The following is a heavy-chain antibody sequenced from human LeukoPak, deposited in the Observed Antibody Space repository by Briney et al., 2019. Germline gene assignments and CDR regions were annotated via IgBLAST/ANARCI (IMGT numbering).Heavy chain of an antibody. D-gene: IGHD6-13*01. J-gene: IGHJ4*01. CDR1: GFTFDTYA. Sequence: GGSLRLSCAASGFTFDTYAMTWVRQAPGKGLEWVSSISSGGTYIYYAESLRGRSTISRDNTKNFLYLQLSTLRVEDTAVYYCAIERRQLFTSSWPYWGHGTLVTVST. V-gene: IGHV3-21*01. CDR2: ISSGGTYI. CDR3: AIERRQLFTSSWPY.